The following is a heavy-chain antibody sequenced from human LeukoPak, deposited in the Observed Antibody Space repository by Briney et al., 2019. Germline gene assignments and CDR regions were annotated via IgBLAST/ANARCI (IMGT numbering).Heavy chain of an antibody. Sequence: PSETLSLTCTVSGGSISSSSYYWGWIRQPPGKGLEWIGSIYYSGSTYYNPSLKSRVTISVDTSKNQFSLKLSSVTAADTAVYYCARHAVGYYDGSGNRLIDPWGQGTLVTVSS. V-gene: IGHV4-39*01. CDR1: GGSISSSSYY. CDR3: ARHAVGYYDGSGNRLIDP. CDR2: IYYSGST. J-gene: IGHJ5*02. D-gene: IGHD3-22*01.